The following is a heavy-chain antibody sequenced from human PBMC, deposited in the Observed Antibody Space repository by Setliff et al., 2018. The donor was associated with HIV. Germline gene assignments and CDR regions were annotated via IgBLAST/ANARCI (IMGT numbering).Heavy chain of an antibody. CDR3: AKDFQWSTVNTPLNYQYGMDV. CDR2: IKSKTDGGTT. J-gene: IGHJ6*02. V-gene: IGHV3-15*01. CDR1: GFSFTHTW. Sequence: PGGSLRLSCAASGFSFTHTWMSWVRQASGKGLEWVGRIKSKTDGGTTDYAAPVKGRFTISRDDSENTLFLQMNSLKTEDTAVYYCAKDFQWSTVNTPLNYQYGMDVWGQGTTVTVSS. D-gene: IGHD4-17*01.